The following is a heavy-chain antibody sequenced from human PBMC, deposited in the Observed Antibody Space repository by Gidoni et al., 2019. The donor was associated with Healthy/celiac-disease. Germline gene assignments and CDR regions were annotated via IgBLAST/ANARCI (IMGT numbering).Heavy chain of an antibody. V-gene: IGHV3-23*01. D-gene: IGHD2-21*02. Sequence: EVQLLESGGGLVQPGGSLRLSCAASGFTFSRYAMSWVRQAPGKGLEWVSAISGSGGSTYYADSVKGRFTISRDNSKNTLYLQMNSLRAEDTAVYYCAKKGTHVVVTEDDAFDIWGQGTMVTVSS. CDR2: ISGSGGST. CDR1: GFTFSRYA. CDR3: AKKGTHVVVTEDDAFDI. J-gene: IGHJ3*02.